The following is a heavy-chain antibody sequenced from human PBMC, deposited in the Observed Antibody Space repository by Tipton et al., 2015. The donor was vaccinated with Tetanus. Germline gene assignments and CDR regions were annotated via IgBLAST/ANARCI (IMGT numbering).Heavy chain of an antibody. CDR1: GFTFSGSA. Sequence: QVQLVQSGGGLVQPGGSLKLSCAASGFTFSGSAMHWVRQASGKGLEWIGEINHSGSTNYNPSLKSRVTISVDTSKNQFSLKLSSVTAADTAVYYCARGSRVLGPWFYWGQGTLVTVSS. CDR2: INHSGST. D-gene: IGHD3-16*01. CDR3: ARGSRVLGPWFY. V-gene: IGHV4-34*01. J-gene: IGHJ4*02.